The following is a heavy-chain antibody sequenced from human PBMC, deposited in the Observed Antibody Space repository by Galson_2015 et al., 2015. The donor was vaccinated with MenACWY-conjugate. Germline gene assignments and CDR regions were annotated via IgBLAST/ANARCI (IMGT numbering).Heavy chain of an antibody. J-gene: IGHJ6*03. V-gene: IGHV1-2*04. D-gene: IGHD1-26*01. CDR2: INPNSGGT. CDR3: ARAPGPLGALYMDV. CDR1: GYTFTGYY. Sequence: SVKVSCKASGYTFTGYYMHWVRQAPGQGLEWMGWINPNSGGTNYAQKFQGWVTMTRDMSISTAYMELSRLRSDDTAVYYCARAPGPLGALYMDVWGKGTTVTVSS.